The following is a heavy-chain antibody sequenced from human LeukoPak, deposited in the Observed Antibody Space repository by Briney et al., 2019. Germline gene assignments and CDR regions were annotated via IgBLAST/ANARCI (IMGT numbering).Heavy chain of an antibody. J-gene: IGHJ4*02. D-gene: IGHD5-12*01. CDR1: EYTFTSYD. CDR3: ARGRHPGPTWISEY. V-gene: IGHV1-8*01. CDR2: MNPNSGNT. Sequence: ASVKVSCKASEYTFTSYDINWVRQATGQGLEWMGWMNPNSGNTGCAQKFQGRVTMTRNTSISTAYMELSSLTFEDTAVYYCARGRHPGPTWISEYWGQGTLVTVSS.